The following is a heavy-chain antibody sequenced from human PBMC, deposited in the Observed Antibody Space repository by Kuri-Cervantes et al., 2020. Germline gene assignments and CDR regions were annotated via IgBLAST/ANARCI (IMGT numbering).Heavy chain of an antibody. D-gene: IGHD4-17*01. Sequence: GESLKISCAASGFTFSSYGMHWVRQAPGKGLEWVAVIWYDGSNKYYADSVKGRFTISRDNAKNSLYLQLNSLRDEDTAVYYCARGHYGEADAFDIWGQGTMVTVSS. V-gene: IGHV3-33*01. CDR2: IWYDGSNK. CDR3: ARGHYGEADAFDI. CDR1: GFTFSSYG. J-gene: IGHJ3*02.